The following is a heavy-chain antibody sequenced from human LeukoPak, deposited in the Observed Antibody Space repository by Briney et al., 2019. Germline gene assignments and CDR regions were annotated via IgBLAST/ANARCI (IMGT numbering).Heavy chain of an antibody. D-gene: IGHD7-27*01. V-gene: IGHV6-1*01. Sequence: SQTLSLTCAISGDSVSSNNAAWNWIRQSPSRGLEWLGRTYFGSKWYNDYAVSVKSRISINADTSKNQFSLQLNSVTPEDTAVYYCARGWGFDCWGQGTLVTVSS. J-gene: IGHJ4*02. CDR1: GDSVSSNNAA. CDR3: ARGWGFDC. CDR2: TYFGSKWYN.